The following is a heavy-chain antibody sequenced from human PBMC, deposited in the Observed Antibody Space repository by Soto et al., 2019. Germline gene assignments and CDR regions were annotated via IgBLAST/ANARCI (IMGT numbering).Heavy chain of an antibody. Sequence: QVQLQESGPGLVKPSQTLSLTCTVSGGSISSGGYYWSWIRQHPGKGLEWIGYIYCSGSTYYNPSLKSRVTISVDTSKNQFSLKLSSVTAADTAVYYCARAPIAIFGVTSEWYFDYWGQGTLVTVSS. CDR2: IYCSGST. V-gene: IGHV4-31*03. CDR1: GGSISSGGYY. CDR3: ARAPIAIFGVTSEWYFDY. D-gene: IGHD3-3*01. J-gene: IGHJ4*02.